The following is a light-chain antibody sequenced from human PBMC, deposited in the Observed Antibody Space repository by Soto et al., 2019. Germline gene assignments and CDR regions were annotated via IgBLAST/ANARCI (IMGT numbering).Light chain of an antibody. J-gene: IGLJ1*01. CDR1: SSDVGGYNY. Sequence: QSALTQPASVSGSPGQSITISCTGTSSDVGGYNYVSWYQQHPGKAPKLMIFEVSSRPPGVSNRFSGSKSGNTASLTISGLQAEDEADYYCSSYTSSSTYVFGTGTK. CDR2: EVS. V-gene: IGLV2-14*01. CDR3: SSYTSSSTYV.